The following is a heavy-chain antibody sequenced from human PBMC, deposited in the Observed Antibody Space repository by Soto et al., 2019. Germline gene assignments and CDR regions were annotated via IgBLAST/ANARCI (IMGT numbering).Heavy chain of an antibody. CDR2: IIPIFGTA. CDR3: ARVRGYYYGSGSSLDY. V-gene: IGHV1-69*01. Sequence: QVQLVQSGAEVKKPGSSVKVSCKASGGTFSSYAISWVRQAPGQGLEWMGGIIPIFGTANYAQKFQGRVTITADESTSTAYMELSSLRSEDTAVYYGARVRGYYYGSGSSLDYWGQGTLVTVSS. J-gene: IGHJ4*02. D-gene: IGHD3-10*01. CDR1: GGTFSSYA.